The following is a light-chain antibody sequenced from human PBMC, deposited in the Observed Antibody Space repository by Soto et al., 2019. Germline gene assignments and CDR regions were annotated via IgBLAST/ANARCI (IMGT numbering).Light chain of an antibody. V-gene: IGKV3-11*01. CDR1: QSVGSN. CDR3: QQRSKWPVT. CDR2: DAS. J-gene: IGKJ3*01. Sequence: EIVLTQSPDTLSLSPGERAVFSCRASQSVGSNLAWYQHKPGQAPRLLLYDASKRATGIPARFSGRGSGTDFTLTISSLEPEDFAGYFCQQRSKWPVTFGPGTTVDIK.